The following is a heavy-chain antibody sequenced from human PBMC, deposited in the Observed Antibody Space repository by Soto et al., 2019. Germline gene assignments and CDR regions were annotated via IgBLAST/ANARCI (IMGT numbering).Heavy chain of an antibody. V-gene: IGHV4-30-4*08. CDR2: IHNSRSP. CDR1: GASIYNGDYF. CDR3: DRASTTEKVDS. Sequence: QVQLQESGPGLVRPSPTLSLNCSVSGASIYNGDYFWGWIRQSSGKGLVWIGHIHNSRSPYNNPSLKWRVTITADTAINKFSLELTSVTAADTDMYYCDRASTTEKVDSWGQGILVTVSS. J-gene: IGHJ4*02.